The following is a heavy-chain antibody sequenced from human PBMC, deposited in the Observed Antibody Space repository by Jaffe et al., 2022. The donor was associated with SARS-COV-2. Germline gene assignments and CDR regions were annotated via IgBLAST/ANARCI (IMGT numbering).Heavy chain of an antibody. D-gene: IGHD6-13*01. CDR1: GGSFSGYY. J-gene: IGHJ6*03. V-gene: IGHV4-34*01. CDR2: INHSGST. Sequence: QVQLQQWGAGLLKPSETLSLTCAVYGGSFSGYYWSWIRQPPGKGLEWIGEINHSGSTNYNPSLKSRVTISVDTSKNQFSLKLSSVTAADTAVYYCARGVHSGSSWLGAVYYYYMDVWGKGTTVTVSS. CDR3: ARGVHSGSSWLGAVYYYYMDV.